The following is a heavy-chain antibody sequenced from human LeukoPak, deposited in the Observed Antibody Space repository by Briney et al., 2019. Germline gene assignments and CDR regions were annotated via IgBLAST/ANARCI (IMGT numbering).Heavy chain of an antibody. Sequence: SETLSLTCTVSGGSISSSSYYWGWIRQPPGKGLEWIGEINHSGSTNYNPSLKSRVTISVDTSKNQFSLKLSSVTAADTAVYYCARSGYYDYVWGSYRLNYFDYWGQGTLVTVSS. J-gene: IGHJ4*02. D-gene: IGHD3-16*02. CDR1: GGSISSSSYY. CDR3: ARSGYYDYVWGSYRLNYFDY. CDR2: INHSGST. V-gene: IGHV4-39*07.